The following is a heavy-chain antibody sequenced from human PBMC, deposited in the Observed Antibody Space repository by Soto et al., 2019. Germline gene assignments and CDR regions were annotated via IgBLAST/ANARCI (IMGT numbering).Heavy chain of an antibody. V-gene: IGHV3-23*01. D-gene: IGHD2-15*01. CDR2: ISGSGVST. CDR1: GFTFSSYA. CDR3: ARGGSLGYCSGGSCYSAPYFDY. Sequence: EVQLLESGGGLVQPGGSLRLSCAASGFTFSSYAMSWVRQAPGKGLEWVSAISGSGVSTYYADSVKGRFTISRDNSKNTLYLQMNSLRAEDTAVYYCARGGSLGYCSGGSCYSAPYFDYWGQGTLVTVSS. J-gene: IGHJ4*02.